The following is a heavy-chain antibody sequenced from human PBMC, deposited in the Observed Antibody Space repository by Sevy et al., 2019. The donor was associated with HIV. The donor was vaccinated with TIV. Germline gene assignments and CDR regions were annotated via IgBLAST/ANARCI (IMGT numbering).Heavy chain of an antibody. V-gene: IGHV3-15*01. CDR2: IKSKTDGGTT. J-gene: IGHJ3*02. Sequence: GGSLRLSCAASGFTFSNAWMSWVRQAPGKGLEWVGRIKSKTDGGTTDYAAPVKGRFTIPTDESKNTLYLQMNSLKTEDTAVYYCTTDTGISDYDFWSGRDDTFDNWGQGTMVTVSS. CDR1: GFTFSNAW. CDR3: TTDTGISDYDFWSGRDDTFDN. D-gene: IGHD3-3*01.